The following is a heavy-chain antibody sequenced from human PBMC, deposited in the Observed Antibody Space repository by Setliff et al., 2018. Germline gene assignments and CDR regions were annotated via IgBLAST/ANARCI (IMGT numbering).Heavy chain of an antibody. J-gene: IGHJ6*03. CDR3: AREGVDSRSSTDYRYYMDV. V-gene: IGHV1-18*01. CDR2: ISGYYNKT. D-gene: IGHD6-6*01. Sequence: ASVKVSCKASGFVFITYAITWVRQAPGQGLEWMGWISGYYNKTNYAQKFQDRVTMTTDTSTGTAYMELRSLRSDDTAVYYCAREGVDSRSSTDYRYYMDVWGKGTTVTVSS. CDR1: GFVFITYA.